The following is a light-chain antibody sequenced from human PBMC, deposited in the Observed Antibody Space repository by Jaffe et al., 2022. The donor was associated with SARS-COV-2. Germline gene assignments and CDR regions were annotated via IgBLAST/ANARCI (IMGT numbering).Light chain of an antibody. CDR2: SNN. CDR3: AAWDDSLNGHKVV. Sequence: QSVLTQPPSASGTPGQRVTISCSGSSSNIGSNTVNWYQQLPGTAPKLLIYSNNQRPSGVPDRFSGSKSGTSASLAISGLQSEDEADYYCAAWDDSLNGHKVVFGGGTKLTVL. V-gene: IGLV1-44*01. J-gene: IGLJ2*01. CDR1: SSNIGSNT.